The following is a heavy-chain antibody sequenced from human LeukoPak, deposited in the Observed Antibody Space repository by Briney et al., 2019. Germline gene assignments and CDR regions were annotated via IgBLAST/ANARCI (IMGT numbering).Heavy chain of an antibody. Sequence: PGGSLRLSCAASGFTFSSYAMHWVRQAPGKGLEWVAVISYDGSNKYYADSVKGRFTISRDNSKNTLYLQMNSLRAEDTAVYYCARADGSGSYLLRDYWGQGTLVTVSS. CDR2: ISYDGSNK. D-gene: IGHD1-26*01. CDR1: GFTFSSYA. J-gene: IGHJ4*02. CDR3: ARADGSGSYLLRDY. V-gene: IGHV3-30-3*01.